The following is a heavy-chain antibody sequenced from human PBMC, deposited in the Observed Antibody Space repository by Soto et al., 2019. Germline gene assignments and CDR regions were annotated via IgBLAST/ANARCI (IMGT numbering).Heavy chain of an antibody. Sequence: QVQLQESGPGLVKPSETLSLTCTVSGGSISSYYWSWIRQPPGKGLEWIGYIYYCGSTNYNPSLKDRVPLSVDTSKTHFSLKLSSVTAADTAVYYCARLQRWLQYWYFDLWGRGTLVTVSS. CDR2: IYYCGST. CDR1: GGSISSYY. D-gene: IGHD5-12*01. J-gene: IGHJ2*01. V-gene: IGHV4-59*01. CDR3: ARLQRWLQYWYFDL.